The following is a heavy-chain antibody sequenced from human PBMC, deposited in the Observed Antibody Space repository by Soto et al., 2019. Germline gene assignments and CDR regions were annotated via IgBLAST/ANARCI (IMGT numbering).Heavy chain of an antibody. Sequence: QVQLQQSGPGLVKPSQTLSLTCTVSGGSISSGGDYWSWIRQHPGKGLEWVGFISYSGSTFYTPSLRSRATISVDKSKNQPSLKLASVTAADTAVYYCARAHGSGSYAWFDPWGQGTLVTVS. CDR2: ISYSGST. CDR3: ARAHGSGSYAWFDP. V-gene: IGHV4-31*03. J-gene: IGHJ5*02. CDR1: GGSISSGGDY. D-gene: IGHD3-10*01.